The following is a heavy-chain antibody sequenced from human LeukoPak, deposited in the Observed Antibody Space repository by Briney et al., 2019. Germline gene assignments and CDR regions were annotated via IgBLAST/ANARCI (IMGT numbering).Heavy chain of an antibody. CDR1: GGSISSSSNY. D-gene: IGHD3-10*01. J-gene: IGHJ4*02. V-gene: IGHV4-39*07. Sequence: SETLSLTCTVSGGSISSSSNYWGWIRQPPGKGLEWIGSIYYSGSTYYNPSLKSRVTISVDTSKNQFSLKLSSVTAADTAVFYCARDGSHYYFDYWGQGTLVTVSS. CDR2: IYYSGST. CDR3: ARDGSHYYFDY.